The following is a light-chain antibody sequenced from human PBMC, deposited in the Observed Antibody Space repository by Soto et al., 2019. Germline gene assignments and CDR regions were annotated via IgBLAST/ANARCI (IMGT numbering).Light chain of an antibody. J-gene: IGKJ1*01. Sequence: DIQMTQSPSTLSASVGDRVTITCRASQSISTWLAWYQQKPGKAPKVLIYDGFNLQSGVPSRVSGSGSGTEFTPTISSLPPDDYATYYCQPYNTYPWTFGQGNKVEIK. CDR3: QPYNTYPWT. CDR2: DGF. V-gene: IGKV1-5*01. CDR1: QSISTW.